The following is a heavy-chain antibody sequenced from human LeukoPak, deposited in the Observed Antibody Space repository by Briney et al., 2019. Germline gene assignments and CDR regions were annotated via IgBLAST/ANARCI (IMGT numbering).Heavy chain of an antibody. V-gene: IGHV3-74*03. CDR2: ISPDGNGA. D-gene: IGHD3/OR15-3a*01. CDR1: GFTFNRYW. CDR3: VSLDGVYYYHMDV. J-gene: IGHJ6*02. Sequence: GGSLRLSCAASGFTFNRYWMHWVRQAPGKGLVWVSRISPDGNGATYADSVKGRFTISRDNAKNTLYLQMNSLRAEDSAVYYCVSLDGVYYYHMDVWGQGTTVIVSS.